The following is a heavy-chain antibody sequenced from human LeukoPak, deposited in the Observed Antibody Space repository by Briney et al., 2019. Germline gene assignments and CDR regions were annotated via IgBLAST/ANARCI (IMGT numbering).Heavy chain of an antibody. CDR2: IFYSGST. Sequence: SETLSLTCTVSGGSISTSNYYWGWIRQPPGKGLEWIGNIFYSGSTYYSPSLKSRVTISLDTSRNQFSLKLNSVTAADTALYYCARLDTISIYDYWGQGTLVTVSS. V-gene: IGHV4-39*07. CDR3: ARLDTISIYDY. J-gene: IGHJ4*02. D-gene: IGHD3-3*02. CDR1: GGSISTSNYY.